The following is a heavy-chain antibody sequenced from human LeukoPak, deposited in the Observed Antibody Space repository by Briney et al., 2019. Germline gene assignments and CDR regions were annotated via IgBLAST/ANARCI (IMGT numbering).Heavy chain of an antibody. Sequence: PGGSLRLSCAASGFTVSSNYMSWVRQAPGKGLEWVSVIYSCGSTYYADSVKGRFTISRDNSKNTLYLQMNSLRAEDTAVYYCATNTDRTSCYVYYYYCMDVWGKGTTVTVSS. CDR3: ATNTDRTSCYVYYYYCMDV. V-gene: IGHV3-66*01. J-gene: IGHJ6*03. CDR2: IYSCGST. CDR1: GFTVSSNY. D-gene: IGHD2-2*01.